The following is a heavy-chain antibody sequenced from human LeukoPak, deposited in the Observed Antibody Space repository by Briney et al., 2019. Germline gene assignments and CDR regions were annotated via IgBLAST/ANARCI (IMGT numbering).Heavy chain of an antibody. V-gene: IGHV3-23*01. CDR2: ISGSGGST. CDR1: GFIFSSYG. CDR3: AKGTYSSSPRDY. Sequence: GGSLRLSCAASGFIFSSYGMHWVRQAPGKGLEWVSAISGSGGSTYYAGSVKGRFTISRDNSKNTLFLQMNSLRAEDTAVYYCAKGTYSSSPRDYWGQGTLVTVSS. J-gene: IGHJ4*02. D-gene: IGHD6-6*01.